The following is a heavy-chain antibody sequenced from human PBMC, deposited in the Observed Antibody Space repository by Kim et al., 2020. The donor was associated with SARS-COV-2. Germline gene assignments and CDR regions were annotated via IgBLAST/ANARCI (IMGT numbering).Heavy chain of an antibody. V-gene: IGHV4-4*02. J-gene: IGHJ4*02. D-gene: IGHD3-16*01. CDR2: IYRTGTT. Sequence: SETLSLTCAVSGGSISSSDYWTWVRQPPGKGLEWIGQIYRTGTTMYNPSVKSRVTILMDTSKNQFSLNLNSVTAADTAVYYCARHFGRSFDCWGQGSLV. CDR3: ARHFGRSFDC. CDR1: GGSISSSDY.